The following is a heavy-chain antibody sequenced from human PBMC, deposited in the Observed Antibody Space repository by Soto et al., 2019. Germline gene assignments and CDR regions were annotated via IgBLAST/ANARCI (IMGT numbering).Heavy chain of an antibody. D-gene: IGHD6-19*01. CDR1: GFTFDDYA. Sequence: EVQLVESGGGLVQPGRSLRLSCAASGFTFDDYAMHWVRQAPGKGLEWVSGIGWNSGSIGYADSVKGRFTISRDNAKNSLYLQMNSLRAEDTALYYCANPGGSQWLVNGFDIWGQGTMVTVSS. V-gene: IGHV3-9*01. CDR3: ANPGGSQWLVNGFDI. CDR2: IGWNSGSI. J-gene: IGHJ3*02.